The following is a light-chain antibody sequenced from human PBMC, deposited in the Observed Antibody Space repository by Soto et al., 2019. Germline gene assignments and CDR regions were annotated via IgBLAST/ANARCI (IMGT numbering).Light chain of an antibody. J-gene: IGKJ1*01. V-gene: IGKV1-27*01. CDR2: AAS. CDR1: QGISNY. CDR3: QQYSSVPWT. Sequence: DIQMTQSPSSLSASVGDRVTITCRASQGISNYLAWHQQKPGKVPKLLIYAASTLQSGVPSRFSGSGSGTDFTITISSLQPEDVATYYCQQYSSVPWTFGQGTKVEIK.